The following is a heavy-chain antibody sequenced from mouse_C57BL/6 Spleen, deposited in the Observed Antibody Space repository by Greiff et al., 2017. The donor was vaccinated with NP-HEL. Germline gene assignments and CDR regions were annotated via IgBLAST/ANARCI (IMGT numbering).Heavy chain of an antibody. V-gene: IGHV1-7*01. CDR2: INPSSGYT. D-gene: IGHD1-1*01. Sequence: QVHVKQSGAELAKPGASVKLSCKASGYTFTSYWMHWVKQRPGQGLEWIGYINPSSGYTKYNQKFKDKATLTADKSSSTAYMQLSSLTYEDSAVYYCARSDYGSSPYAMDYWGQGTSVTVSS. CDR3: ARSDYGSSPYAMDY. CDR1: GYTFTSYW. J-gene: IGHJ4*01.